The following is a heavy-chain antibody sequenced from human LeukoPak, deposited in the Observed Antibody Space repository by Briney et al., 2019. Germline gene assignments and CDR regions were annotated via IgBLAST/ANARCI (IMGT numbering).Heavy chain of an antibody. CDR3: AKGTSSSAHDDAFDI. CDR1: GFTFSSYG. V-gene: IGHV3-30*02. D-gene: IGHD6-6*01. J-gene: IGHJ3*02. CDR2: IWYGGSNK. Sequence: PGGSLRLSCAASGFTFSSYGMHWVRQAPGKGLEWVAVIWYGGSNKYYADSVKGRFTISRDNSKNTLYLQMNSLRAEDTAVYYCAKGTSSSAHDDAFDIWGQGTMVTVSS.